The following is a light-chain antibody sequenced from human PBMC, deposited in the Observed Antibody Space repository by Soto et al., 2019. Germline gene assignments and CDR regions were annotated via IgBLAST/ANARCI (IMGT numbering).Light chain of an antibody. CDR2: AAS. CDR1: QSISSS. V-gene: IGKV1-39*01. Sequence: DIQMTQSPSSLSASVGDTVTITCRASQSISSSLSWYQQQPGXTPXXLIYAASSLQSGVPSRFSGSRSGTDFPLTISGLQPEDFATDYCQQSYSRVTFGQGTKVDIK. J-gene: IGKJ1*01. CDR3: QQSYSRVT.